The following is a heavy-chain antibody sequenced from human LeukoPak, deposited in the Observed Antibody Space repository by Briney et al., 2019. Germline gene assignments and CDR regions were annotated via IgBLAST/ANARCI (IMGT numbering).Heavy chain of an antibody. D-gene: IGHD6-6*01. J-gene: IGHJ4*02. CDR2: ISGSGGST. Sequence: PGGSLRLSCAASGFTFSSYAMSWVRQAPGKGLEWVSAISGSGGSTYYADSVKGRFTISRDNAKNTLYLQMNSLRAEDTAVYYCARVEYSSSSDLDYWGQGTLVTVSS. CDR1: GFTFSSYA. CDR3: ARVEYSSSSDLDY. V-gene: IGHV3-23*01.